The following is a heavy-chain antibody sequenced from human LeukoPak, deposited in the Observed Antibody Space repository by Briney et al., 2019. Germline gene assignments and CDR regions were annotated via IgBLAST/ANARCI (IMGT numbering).Heavy chain of an antibody. V-gene: IGHV4-34*01. CDR1: GGSFSGCY. D-gene: IGHD6-19*01. CDR2: INHSGST. Sequence: PSETLSLTCAVYGGSFSGCYWSWIRQPPGKGLERIGEINHSGSTNYNPSLKSRVTISVDTSKNQFSLKLSSVTAADTAVYYCARRDPVAGYDYWGQGTLVTVSS. J-gene: IGHJ4*02. CDR3: ARRDPVAGYDY.